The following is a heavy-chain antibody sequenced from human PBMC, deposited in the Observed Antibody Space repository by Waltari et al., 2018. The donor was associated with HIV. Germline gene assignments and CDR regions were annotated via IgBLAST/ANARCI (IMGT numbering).Heavy chain of an antibody. CDR2: INPNSGGT. D-gene: IGHD6-13*01. CDR3: ARDALFIAAAGHEGVRAFDI. Sequence: GASVKVSCTASGYTFTGYYMHWVRQAPGQGLEWMGRINPNSGGTNYAQKFQGRVTMTRDTSISTAYMELSRLRSDDTAVYYCARDALFIAAAGHEGVRAFDIWGQGTMVTVSS. J-gene: IGHJ3*02. CDR1: GYTFTGYY. V-gene: IGHV1-2*06.